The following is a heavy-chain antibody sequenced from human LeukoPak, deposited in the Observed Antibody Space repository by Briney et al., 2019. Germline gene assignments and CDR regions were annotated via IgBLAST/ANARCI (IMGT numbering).Heavy chain of an antibody. CDR1: GYTFTSYG. D-gene: IGHD4-23*01. CDR2: ISAYNGNT. Sequence: GASVKVSCKASGYTFTSYGISWVRQAPGQGLEWMGWISAYNGNTNYAQKLQGRVTMTTDTSTSTAYVELRSLRSDDTAVYYCARVTKATVVPYNWFDPWGQGTLVTVSS. V-gene: IGHV1-18*01. J-gene: IGHJ5*02. CDR3: ARVTKATVVPYNWFDP.